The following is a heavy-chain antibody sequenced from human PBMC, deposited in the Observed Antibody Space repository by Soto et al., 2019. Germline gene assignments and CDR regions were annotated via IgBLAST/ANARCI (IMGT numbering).Heavy chain of an antibody. Sequence: SGPTLVNPTQTLTLTCTFSGFSLSTSGVGVGWIRQPPGKALEWLALIYWNDDKRYSPSLKSRLTITKDTSKNQVVLTMTNMDPVATATYYCAHEGIAARAEYFQHWGQGTLVTVSS. J-gene: IGHJ1*01. CDR3: AHEGIAARAEYFQH. CDR2: IYWNDDK. CDR1: GFSLSTSGVG. V-gene: IGHV2-5*01. D-gene: IGHD6-6*01.